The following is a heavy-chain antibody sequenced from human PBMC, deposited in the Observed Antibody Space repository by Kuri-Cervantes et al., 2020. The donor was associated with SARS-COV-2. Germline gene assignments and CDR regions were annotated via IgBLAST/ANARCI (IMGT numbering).Heavy chain of an antibody. D-gene: IGHD4-17*01. J-gene: IGHJ6*02. CDR1: GFTFTGYF. V-gene: IGHV1-2*02. CDR2: INPNSGGT. Sequence: ASVKVSCKASGFTFTGYFIHWVRQSPGQGLEWMGWINPNSGGTNYAQKFQGRVTMTRDTSTSTAYMELRSLRSDDTAVYYCARDDYGDYVPDYYYYGMDVWGQGTTVTVSS. CDR3: ARDDYGDYVPDYYYYGMDV.